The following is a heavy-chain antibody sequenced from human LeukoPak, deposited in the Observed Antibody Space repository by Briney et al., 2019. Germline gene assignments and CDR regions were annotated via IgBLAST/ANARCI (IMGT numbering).Heavy chain of an antibody. CDR2: VSDSGTMT. D-gene: IGHD4-17*01. CDR3: AKYSRYDYVGQIDY. Sequence: PGGSLRLSCAASGFTFSNYAMNWVRQAPGKGLEWVSGVSDSGTMTYYARSVKGRFTISRDNSKNTLYLQMNSLRAEDTAIYYCAKYSRYDYVGQIDYWGQGTLVTVSS. CDR1: GFTFSNYA. J-gene: IGHJ4*02. V-gene: IGHV3-23*01.